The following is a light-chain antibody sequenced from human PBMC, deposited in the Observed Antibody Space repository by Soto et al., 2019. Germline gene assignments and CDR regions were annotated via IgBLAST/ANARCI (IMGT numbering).Light chain of an antibody. Sequence: PGERVTLSCRASQSVSSSYLTWYQQKPGQAPRLLIYGASTRATSIPARFSGSGSGTDFTLTISRLEPEDFAVYYCQQYGSSPATFGQGTKVDIK. CDR3: QQYGSSPAT. J-gene: IGKJ1*01. CDR1: QSVSSSY. CDR2: GAS. V-gene: IGKV3-20*01.